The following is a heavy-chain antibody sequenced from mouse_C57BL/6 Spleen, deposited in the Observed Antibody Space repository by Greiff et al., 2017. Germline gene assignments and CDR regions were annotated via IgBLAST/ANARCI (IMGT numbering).Heavy chain of an antibody. CDR3: ARVGENYAMDY. V-gene: IGHV1-77*01. CDR2: IGPGSGST. CDR1: GYTFTDYY. J-gene: IGHJ4*01. Sequence: QVHVKQSGAELVKPGASVKISCKASGYTFTDYYINWVKQRPGQGLEWIGKIGPGSGSTYYNEKFKGKATLTADKSSSTPYMQLSSLTSEDSAVYCCARVGENYAMDYWGQGTSVTVSS.